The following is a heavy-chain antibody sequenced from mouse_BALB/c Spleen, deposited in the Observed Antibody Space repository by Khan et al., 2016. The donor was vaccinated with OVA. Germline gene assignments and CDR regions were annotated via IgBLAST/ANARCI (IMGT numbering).Heavy chain of an antibody. CDR3: ARTSTTAKGDYYAMDY. D-gene: IGHD1-2*01. V-gene: IGHV5-6*01. J-gene: IGHJ4*01. CDR2: ISSGGHYT. Sequence: EVELVEPGGDLVKPGGSLKLSCAASGFTFSSYGMSWVRQTPDKRLEWVATISSGGHYTYFPDSVRGRFTISRDNAKNTLYLQMSSLKSEDTAMYYCARTSTTAKGDYYAMDYWGQGTSVTVSS. CDR1: GFTFSSYG.